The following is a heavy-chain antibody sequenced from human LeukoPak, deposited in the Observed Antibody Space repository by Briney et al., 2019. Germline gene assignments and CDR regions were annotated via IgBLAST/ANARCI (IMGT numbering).Heavy chain of an antibody. D-gene: IGHD3-16*02. CDR1: GGSISSGGYY. CDR3: ARVGDYVWGSYRSLYYFDY. J-gene: IGHJ4*02. Sequence: KPSQTLSLTCTVSGGSISSGGYYWSWLRQHPGQGLEWIGYVYYSGSTYYNPSLKSRVTISVDTSKNQFSLKLSSVTAADTAVYYCARVGDYVWGSYRSLYYFDYWGQGTLVTVSS. CDR2: VYYSGST. V-gene: IGHV4-31*03.